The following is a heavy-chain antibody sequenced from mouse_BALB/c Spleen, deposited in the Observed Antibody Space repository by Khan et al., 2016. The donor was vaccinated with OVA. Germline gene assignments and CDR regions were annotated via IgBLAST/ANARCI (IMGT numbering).Heavy chain of an antibody. V-gene: IGHV5-6-3*01. J-gene: IGHJ2*01. CDR2: INSNGGST. CDR1: GFTFSSYG. Sequence: EVQGVESGGGLVQPGGSLKLSCAASGFTFSSYGMSWVRQTPDKRLELVATINSNGGSTYYPDSVKGRFTIYRDNAKNTLYLQMSSLKTEDTAMYYCARMARTINWGQGTTLTVSS. CDR3: ARMARTIN.